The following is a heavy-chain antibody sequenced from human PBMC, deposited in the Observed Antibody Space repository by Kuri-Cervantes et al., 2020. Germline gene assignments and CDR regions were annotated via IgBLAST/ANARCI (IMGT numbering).Heavy chain of an antibody. D-gene: IGHD7-27*01. Sequence: GGSLRLSCVASGFTFSNYWMSWVRQAPGKGLEWVANIKQDGSERYYVDSVKGRFTISRDNAKNSLYLQMNSLRAGDTAVYYCAKVTGSPRSSYLRAFDIWGQGTMVTVSS. J-gene: IGHJ3*02. CDR1: GFTFSNYW. CDR2: IKQDGSER. V-gene: IGHV3-7*01. CDR3: AKVTGSPRSSYLRAFDI.